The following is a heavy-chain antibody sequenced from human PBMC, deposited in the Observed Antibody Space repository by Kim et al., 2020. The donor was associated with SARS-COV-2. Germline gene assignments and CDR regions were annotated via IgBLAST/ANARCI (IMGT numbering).Heavy chain of an antibody. CDR1: GFTFSSYA. D-gene: IGHD4-17*01. Sequence: GGSLRLSCAASGFTFSSYAMHWVRQAPGKGLEWVAVISYDGSNKYYADSVKGRFTISRDNSKNTLYLQMNSLRAEDTAVYYCARDRGRPTVTTSDHYYYYYGMDVWGQGTTVTVSS. CDR3: ARDRGRPTVTTSDHYYYYYGMDV. J-gene: IGHJ6*02. CDR2: ISYDGSNK. V-gene: IGHV3-30*04.